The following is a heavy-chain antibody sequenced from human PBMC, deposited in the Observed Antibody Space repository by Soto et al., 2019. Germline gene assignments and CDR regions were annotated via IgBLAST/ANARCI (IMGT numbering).Heavy chain of an antibody. Sequence: QVQLVQSGAEVKKPGASVKVSCKASGYTFTSYGISWVRQAPGQGLEWMGWISAYNGNTNYAQKLQGRVTMTTDTSTSTAYREMRRLRSDDTAVYYCARFRSAALFPHWGQGTLVTVSS. CDR3: ARFRSAALFPH. CDR2: ISAYNGNT. J-gene: IGHJ1*01. D-gene: IGHD2-15*01. V-gene: IGHV1-18*01. CDR1: GYTFTSYG.